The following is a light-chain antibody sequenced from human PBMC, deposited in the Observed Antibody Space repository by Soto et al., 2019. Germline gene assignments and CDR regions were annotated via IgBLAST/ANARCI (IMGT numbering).Light chain of an antibody. CDR2: AAS. J-gene: IGKJ5*01. Sequence: DIQMTHSPSSLSASLGDRVTIPWRASQSISSYLNWYQQKPGKAPKLLIYAASSLQSGVPSRFSGSGSGTDFTLTISSLQPEDFATYYCQQSYSTPRTFGQGTRLEIK. CDR1: QSISSY. CDR3: QQSYSTPRT. V-gene: IGKV1-39*01.